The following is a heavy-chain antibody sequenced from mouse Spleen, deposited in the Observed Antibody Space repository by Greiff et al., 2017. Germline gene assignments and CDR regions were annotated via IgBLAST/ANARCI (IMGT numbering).Heavy chain of an antibody. Sequence: QVQLQQPGTELVKPGASVKLSCKASGYTFTSYGMHWVKQRPGQGLEWIGNINPSNGGTNYNEKFKGKATLTSDKSSSTAYMELSSLTSEDSAVYYCARDYYGSRFAYWGQGTLVTVSA. J-gene: IGHJ3*01. CDR3: ARDYYGSRFAY. V-gene: IGHV1-53*01. CDR2: INPSNGGT. CDR1: GYTFTSYG. D-gene: IGHD1-1*01.